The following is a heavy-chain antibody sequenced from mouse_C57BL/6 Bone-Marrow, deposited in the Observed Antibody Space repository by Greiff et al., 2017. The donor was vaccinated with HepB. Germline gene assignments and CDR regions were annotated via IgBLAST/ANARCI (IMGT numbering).Heavy chain of an antibody. J-gene: IGHJ4*01. CDR1: GFSLTSYG. V-gene: IGHV2-6-1*01. CDR3: ARHGLRCYAMDY. CDR2: IWSDGST. Sequence: VKVVESGPGLVAPSQSLSITCTVSGFSLTSYGVHWVRQPPGKGLEWLVVIWSDGSTTYNSALKSRLSISKDNSKSQVFLKMNSLQTDDTAMYYCARHGLRCYAMDYWGQGTSVTVSS.